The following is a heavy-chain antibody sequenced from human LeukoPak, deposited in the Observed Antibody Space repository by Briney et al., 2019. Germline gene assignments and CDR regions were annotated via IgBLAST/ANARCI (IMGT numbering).Heavy chain of an antibody. CDR1: GFIFSDYW. J-gene: IGHJ4*02. D-gene: IGHD6-13*01. CDR3: ARDGPAATGPDLDY. CDR2: IKGDGTIT. Sequence: AGGSLRLSCAASGFIFSDYWMHWVRQVPGKGLVWVSTIKGDGTITNYADSVKGRFTISRDNAKNTPYLQMNSLRVEDSGIYYCARDGPAATGPDLDYWGQGTLVTVSS. V-gene: IGHV3-74*01.